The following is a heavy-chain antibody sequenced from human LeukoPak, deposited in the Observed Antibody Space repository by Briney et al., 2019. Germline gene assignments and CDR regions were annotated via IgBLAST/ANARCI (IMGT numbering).Heavy chain of an antibody. V-gene: IGHV3-30*18. CDR3: AKEMSGYCSGGSCYDAFDI. D-gene: IGHD2-15*01. J-gene: IGHJ3*02. Sequence: GGSLRLSCAASGFTFSSYGMHWVRQAPGKGLEWVAVISYDGSNKYYADSVKGRFTISRDNSKNTLYLQMNSLRAEDTAVYYCAKEMSGYCSGGSCYDAFDIWGQGTMVTVSS. CDR1: GFTFSSYG. CDR2: ISYDGSNK.